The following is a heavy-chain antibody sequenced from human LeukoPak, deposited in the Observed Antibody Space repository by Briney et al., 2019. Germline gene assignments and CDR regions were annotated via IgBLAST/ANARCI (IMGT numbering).Heavy chain of an antibody. Sequence: GGSLRLSCEASVFIFSGHWLYWVRQTPGKGLEWVASIKEDGSERQYVDPVKGRFSISRDNTKGSLFLQLNSLRAEDTAVYYCARGDYYDSSVFFPHFDYGGQETLVTVSS. D-gene: IGHD3-22*01. CDR1: VFIFSGHW. CDR2: IKEDGSER. CDR3: ARGDYYDSSVFFPHFDY. V-gene: IGHV3-7*03. J-gene: IGHJ4*02.